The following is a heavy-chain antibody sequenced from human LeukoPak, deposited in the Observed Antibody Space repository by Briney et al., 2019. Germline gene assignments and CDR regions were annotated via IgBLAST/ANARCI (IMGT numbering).Heavy chain of an antibody. CDR2: ISPYDGDT. V-gene: IGHV1-18*01. J-gene: IGHJ5*02. CDR1: GYTFAIYG. Sequence: ASVKVSCKASGYTFAIYGISWVRQAPGQGLEWMAWISPYDGDTNYAQNFEGRVTMTTETSTSTAYMELRSLRSDDTTIYYCARDYCTRGGDCYKEDLFDPWGQGTLVTVSS. CDR3: ARDYCTRGGDCYKEDLFDP. D-gene: IGHD2-21*02.